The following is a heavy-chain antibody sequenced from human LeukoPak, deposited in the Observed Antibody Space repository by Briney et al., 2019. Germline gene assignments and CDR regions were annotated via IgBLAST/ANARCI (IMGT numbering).Heavy chain of an antibody. CDR2: ISYDGSNK. V-gene: IGHV3-30-3*01. D-gene: IGHD3-10*01. J-gene: IGHJ4*02. CDR3: AREKDYYGSGSYYAFDY. CDR1: GFTFSSYA. Sequence: GGSLRLSCAASGFTFSSYAMHWVRQAPGKGLEWVAVISYDGSNKYYADSVKGRFTISRDNSKNTLYLQMNSLRAEDTAVYYCAREKDYYGSGSYYAFDYWGQGTLVTVSS.